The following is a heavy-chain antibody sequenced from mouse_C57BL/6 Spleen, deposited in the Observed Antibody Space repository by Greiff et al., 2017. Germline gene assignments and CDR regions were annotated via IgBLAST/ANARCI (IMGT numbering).Heavy chain of an antibody. CDR1: GFSFNTYA. D-gene: IGHD2-3*01. CDR3: GKHHDGYYPALYARDY. CDR2: IRSKSNNYAT. J-gene: IGHJ4*01. Sequence: EVKVVESGGGLVQPKGSLKLSCAASGFSFNTYAMNWVRQAPGKGLEWVARIRSKSNNYATYYADSVKDRFTISRDDSESMLYLQMNNLKTEDTAMYYCGKHHDGYYPALYARDYWGQGTSVTVSS. V-gene: IGHV10-1*01.